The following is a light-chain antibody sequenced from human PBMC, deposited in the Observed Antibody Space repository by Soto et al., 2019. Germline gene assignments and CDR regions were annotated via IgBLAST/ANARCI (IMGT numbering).Light chain of an antibody. CDR2: AAS. Sequence: AIRMTQSPSSLSASTGDRVTITCRASQGISSYLAWYQQKPGKAPKLLIYAASTLQSGVPSRFSGSGSGTDFTLTISCLQSEDFATYCCQQYYSYPFTFGPGTKVDIK. V-gene: IGKV1-8*01. J-gene: IGKJ3*01. CDR3: QQYYSYPFT. CDR1: QGISSY.